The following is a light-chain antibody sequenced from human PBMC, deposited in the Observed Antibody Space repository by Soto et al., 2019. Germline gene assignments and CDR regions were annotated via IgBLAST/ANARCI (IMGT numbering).Light chain of an antibody. CDR3: QQYNKWVT. V-gene: IGKV3-15*01. Sequence: EVVMTQSPATLSVSPGERATLSCRASQSVSANLAWYQQKPGQAPRLLIYGASSRATGIPARFSGSGSGTDFTLTISSLQSEDFAVYYCQQYNKWVTFGPGTRLEIE. CDR1: QSVSAN. J-gene: IGKJ5*01. CDR2: GAS.